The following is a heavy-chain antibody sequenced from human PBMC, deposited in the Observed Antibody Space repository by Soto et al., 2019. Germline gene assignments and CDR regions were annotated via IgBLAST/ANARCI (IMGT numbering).Heavy chain of an antibody. V-gene: IGHV3-48*01. Sequence: EVQLVESGGGLVQPGGSLRLSCAASGFTFSSYSMNWVRQAPGKGLEWVSYIRSSGSTIYYADSVKGRFTISRDNARNSLYLPMNSLRAEDTSVYSCALDPHSLDSWGQGILVTVSS. CDR3: ALDPHSLDS. D-gene: IGHD2-15*01. CDR1: GFTFSSYS. J-gene: IGHJ4*02. CDR2: IRSSGSTI.